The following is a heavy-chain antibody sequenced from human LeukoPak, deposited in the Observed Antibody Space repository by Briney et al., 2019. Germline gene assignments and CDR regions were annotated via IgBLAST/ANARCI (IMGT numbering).Heavy chain of an antibody. J-gene: IGHJ4*02. CDR1: GFTFSSYG. V-gene: IGHV3-23*01. CDR2: ISTTGGTT. Sequence: PGGSLRLSCAASGFTFSSYGMSWVRQAPGKGLEWVSAISTTGGTTYYAGSVKGRFTISRDNSKNTLYLQMNSLRAEDTAVYYCAKAGVGTTGTTGGFDYWGQGTLVTVSS. D-gene: IGHD1-1*01. CDR3: AKAGVGTTGTTGGFDY.